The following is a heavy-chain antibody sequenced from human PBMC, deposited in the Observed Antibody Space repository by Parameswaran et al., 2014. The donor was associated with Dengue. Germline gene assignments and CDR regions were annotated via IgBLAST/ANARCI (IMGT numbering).Heavy chain of an antibody. V-gene: IGHV3-72*01. CDR3: ARVSGYTSSYDY. Sequence: WIRQPPGKGLEWIGRIRDKVNSYTTEYAASVKGRFTISGDDSKNSLFLQMNSLKTEDTAVYYCARVSGYTSSYDYWGQGTLVTVSS. J-gene: IGHJ4*02. D-gene: IGHD5-18*01. CDR2: IRDKVNSYTT.